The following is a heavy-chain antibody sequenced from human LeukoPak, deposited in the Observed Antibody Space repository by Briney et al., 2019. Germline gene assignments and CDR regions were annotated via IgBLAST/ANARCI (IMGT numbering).Heavy chain of an antibody. CDR1: GFTFSSYA. J-gene: IGHJ6*02. Sequence: GGSLNLSWAASGFTFSSYAMHWVRQAPGKGLEWVAVISYDGSNKYYADSVKGRFTISRDNSKNTLYLQMNSLRAEDTAVYHCARGADYDFWSGYYKENGMDVWGQGTTVTVSS. D-gene: IGHD3-3*01. CDR3: ARGADYDFWSGYYKENGMDV. CDR2: ISYDGSNK. V-gene: IGHV3-30-3*01.